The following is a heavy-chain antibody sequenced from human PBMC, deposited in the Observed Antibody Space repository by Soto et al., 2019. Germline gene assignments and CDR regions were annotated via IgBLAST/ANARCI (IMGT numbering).Heavy chain of an antibody. CDR1: GFTFSSYA. CDR3: ASREPLDCSSTSCYAGNYYYGMDD. CDR2: ISGSGGST. D-gene: IGHD2-2*01. V-gene: IGHV3-23*01. Sequence: EVQLLESGGVLVQPGGSLRLSCAASGFTFSSYAMSWVRQAPGKGLEWVSAISGSGGSTYYADSVKGRVTITRDNTKNPRYLQMNSLRAEDTAVYYGASREPLDCSSTSCYAGNYYYGMDDWGQGTTVTVS. J-gene: IGHJ6*02.